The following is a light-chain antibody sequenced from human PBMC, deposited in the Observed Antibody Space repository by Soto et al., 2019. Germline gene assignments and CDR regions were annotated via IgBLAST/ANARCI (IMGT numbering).Light chain of an antibody. CDR1: QRVGPN. CDR2: AAS. J-gene: IGKJ1*01. V-gene: IGKV3-15*01. CDR3: QQYDSLWA. Sequence: EILMTQSPASLSVSPGERVTLSCWASQRVGPNLAWYQHRPGQAPRLLIYAASTRAAGVPARFSGSGFGTQFTLTIISLQSEDSAVYYCQQYDSLWAFGQGTKVEIK.